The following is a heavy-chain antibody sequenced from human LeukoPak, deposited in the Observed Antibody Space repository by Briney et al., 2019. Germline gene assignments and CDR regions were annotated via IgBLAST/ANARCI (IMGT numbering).Heavy chain of an antibody. D-gene: IGHD3-10*01. CDR1: GGTFSSYA. V-gene: IGHV1-69*06. CDR3: AREIDYYGSGSYLY. CDR2: VIPIFGTA. J-gene: IGHJ4*02. Sequence: SVKVSCKASGGTFSSYAISWVRQAPGQGLEWMGGVIPIFGTANYAQKFQGRVTITADKSTSTAYMELSGLRSEDTAVYYCAREIDYYGSGSYLYWGQGTLVTVSS.